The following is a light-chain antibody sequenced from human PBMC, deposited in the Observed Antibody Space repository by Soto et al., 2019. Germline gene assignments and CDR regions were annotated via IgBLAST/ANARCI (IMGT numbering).Light chain of an antibody. V-gene: IGLV3-21*04. CDR3: QVWDIGTGVV. CDR1: NIGSKS. Sequence: SSVLTQAPPVSVAPGKTATITCGGNNIGSKSVHWYQQKPGQAPVLVIFYDSDRPSGIPERFSGSNSGNTATLTISRVEAGDEANYYCQVWDIGTGVVFGGGTKLTVL. CDR2: YDS. J-gene: IGLJ2*01.